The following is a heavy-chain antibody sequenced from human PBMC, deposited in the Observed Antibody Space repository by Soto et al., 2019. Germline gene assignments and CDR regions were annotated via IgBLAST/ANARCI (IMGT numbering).Heavy chain of an antibody. CDR1: GDTFKNCG. CDR3: AAELGFGKLAVV. Sequence: QVQVVQSGVDVRRPGSSVKVSCKASGDTFKNCGINWVRQAPGQGLEWMGGIIPLFGTTDSAQRFQVRLTITTDESTTTAYMELSRLRSEDTATYYCAAELGFGKLAVVWGQGTTVIVSS. D-gene: IGHD7-27*01. V-gene: IGHV1-69*01. J-gene: IGHJ6*02. CDR2: IIPLFGTT.